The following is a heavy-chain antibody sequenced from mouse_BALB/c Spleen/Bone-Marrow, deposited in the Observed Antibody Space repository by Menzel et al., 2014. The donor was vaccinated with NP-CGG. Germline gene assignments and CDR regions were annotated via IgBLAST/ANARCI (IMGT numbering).Heavy chain of an antibody. D-gene: IGHD2-4*01. CDR1: GYSFTGYF. CDR3: ARDYYDYYFDY. V-gene: IGHV1-20*02. Sequence: VQLQQSGPELVKPGASVKISCKASGYSFTGYFMNWVMQSHGKSLEWIGRINPYNGDTFYNQKFKGKATLTVDKSPSTAHMELRSLASEDSAVYYCARDYYDYYFDYWGQGTTLTVSS. CDR2: INPYNGDT. J-gene: IGHJ2*01.